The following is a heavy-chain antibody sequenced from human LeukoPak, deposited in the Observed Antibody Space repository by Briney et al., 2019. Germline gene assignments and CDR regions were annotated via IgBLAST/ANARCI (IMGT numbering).Heavy chain of an antibody. CDR1: GYTFTGYY. J-gene: IGHJ4*02. D-gene: IGHD3-10*01. V-gene: IGHV1-2*02. Sequence: ASVKVSCKASGYTFTGYYMHWVRQDPGQGLEWMGWINPNSGGTNYAQKFQGRVTMTRDTSISTAYMELSRLRSDDTAVYYCARDPPPNRFGEEQDDYWGQGTLVTVSS. CDR2: INPNSGGT. CDR3: ARDPPPNRFGEEQDDY.